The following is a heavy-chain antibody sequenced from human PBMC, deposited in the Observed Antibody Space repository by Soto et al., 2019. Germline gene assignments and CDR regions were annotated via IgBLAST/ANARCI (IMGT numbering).Heavy chain of an antibody. V-gene: IGHV3-21*01. CDR3: ARDQSAGFWSGYPLQPLDY. Sequence: GGSLRLSCAASGFTFSSYSMNWVRQAPGKGLEWVSSISSSSSYIYYADSVKGRFTISRDNAKNSLYLQMNSLRAEDTAVYYCARDQSAGFWSGYPLQPLDYWGQGTLVTVSS. CDR1: GFTFSSYS. D-gene: IGHD3-3*01. J-gene: IGHJ4*02. CDR2: ISSSSSYI.